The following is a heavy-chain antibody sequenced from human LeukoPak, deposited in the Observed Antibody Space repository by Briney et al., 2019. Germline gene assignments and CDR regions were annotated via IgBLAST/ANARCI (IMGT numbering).Heavy chain of an antibody. V-gene: IGHV3-48*01. J-gene: IGHJ4*02. CDR1: GFTFSSYS. Sequence: PGGSLRLSCAASGFTFSSYSMNWVRQAPGKGLEWVSYISSSSSTIYYADSVKGRFTISRDNAKNSLYLQMNSLRAEDTAVYYCARDRYSSSWHPNYFDYWGQGTLVTVSS. CDR3: ARDRYSSSWHPNYFDY. D-gene: IGHD6-13*01. CDR2: ISSSSSTI.